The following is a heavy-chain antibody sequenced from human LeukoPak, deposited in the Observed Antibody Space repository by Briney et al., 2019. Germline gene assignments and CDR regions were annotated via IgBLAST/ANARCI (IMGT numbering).Heavy chain of an antibody. J-gene: IGHJ4*02. CDR2: IRSKAYGGTT. V-gene: IGHV3-49*04. D-gene: IGHD5-18*01. CDR1: GFTFSSYS. Sequence: PGGSLRLSCAASGFTFSSYSMNWVRQAPGKGLERVGFIRSKAYGGTTEYAASVKGRFTISRDDSKSIAYLQMNSLKTEDTAVYYCTRVYSYGSHYFDYWGQGTLVTVSS. CDR3: TRVYSYGSHYFDY.